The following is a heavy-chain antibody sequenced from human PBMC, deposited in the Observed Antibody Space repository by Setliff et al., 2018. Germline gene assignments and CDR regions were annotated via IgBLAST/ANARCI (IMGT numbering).Heavy chain of an antibody. CDR1: GTTFNSHT. V-gene: IGHV1-69*08. Sequence: ASVKVSCKTSGTTFNSHTINWVRQAPGQGLEWMGRIITAFGSAISAQKFQDRVSITADRTTYTAYLELTSLTLEDTAVYYCATSPKKVTGSDYYNYYMDVWGKGTTVTVSS. CDR3: ATSPKKVTGSDYYNYYMDV. J-gene: IGHJ6*03. D-gene: IGHD3-9*01. CDR2: IITAFGSA.